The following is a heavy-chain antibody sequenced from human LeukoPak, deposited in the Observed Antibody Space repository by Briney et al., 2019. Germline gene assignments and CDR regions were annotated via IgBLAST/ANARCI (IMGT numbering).Heavy chain of an antibody. CDR3: ARMGYCSSTSCYYGAFDI. J-gene: IGHJ3*02. CDR2: IYHSGST. V-gene: IGHV4-4*02. D-gene: IGHD2-2*01. CDR1: GGSISSSNW. Sequence: PSETLSLTCAVSGGSISSSNWWSWVRQPPGKGLEWIVEIYHSGSTNYNPSLKSRVTISVDKSKNQFSLKLSSVTAADTAVYYCARMGYCSSTSCYYGAFDIWGRGTIVTVSS.